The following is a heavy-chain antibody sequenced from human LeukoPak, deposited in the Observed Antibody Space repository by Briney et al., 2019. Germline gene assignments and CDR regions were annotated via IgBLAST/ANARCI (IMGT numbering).Heavy chain of an antibody. Sequence: SGGSLRLSCAASGFGFSSYSMNWVRQAPGKGLEWVSGISWNSGSIGYADSVKGRFTISRDNAKNSLYLQMNSLRAEDTALYYCAKDMGGYDGPFDYWGQGTLVTVSS. D-gene: IGHD5-12*01. CDR1: GFGFSSYS. J-gene: IGHJ4*02. CDR3: AKDMGGYDGPFDY. V-gene: IGHV3-9*01. CDR2: ISWNSGSI.